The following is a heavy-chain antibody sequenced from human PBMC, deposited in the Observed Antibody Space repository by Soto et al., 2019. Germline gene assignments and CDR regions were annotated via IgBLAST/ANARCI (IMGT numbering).Heavy chain of an antibody. CDR2: IYPGDSDT. CDR3: ARSAVLGYCSGGSCLFPYYYGMDV. CDR1: GYTFTDYW. J-gene: IGHJ6*02. D-gene: IGHD2-15*01. Sequence: GESLKISCKGYGYTFTDYWIGWVRQMPGKGLELIGLIYPGDSDTNYSPSFQGHVTISADKSISTAYLQWSSLKASDTAMYYCARSAVLGYCSGGSCLFPYYYGMDVWGQGTTVTVSS. V-gene: IGHV5-51*01.